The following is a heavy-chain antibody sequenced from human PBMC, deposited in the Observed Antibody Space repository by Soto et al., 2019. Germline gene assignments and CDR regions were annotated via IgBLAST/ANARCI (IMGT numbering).Heavy chain of an antibody. CDR2: INSDSRTI. J-gene: IGHJ6*02. CDR3: ARIKLVEWFFINVDVYDMDV. V-gene: IGHV3-48*02. CDR1: GFTFSSYW. D-gene: IGHD3-3*01. Sequence: PGGSLRLSCAASGFTFSSYWMHWVRQTPGKGLVWVSFINSDSRTIYYADSVEGRFTVSRDNARNSVSLQMDSLRDEDAAVYYCARIKLVEWFFINVDVYDMDVWGQGTPVTVSS.